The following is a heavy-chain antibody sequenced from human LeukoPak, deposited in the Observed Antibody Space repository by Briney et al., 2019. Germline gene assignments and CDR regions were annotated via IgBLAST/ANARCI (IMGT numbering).Heavy chain of an antibody. CDR3: ARGRGTHFDY. V-gene: IGHV4-34*01. CDR2: INHSGST. Sequence: SETLSLNCAVYGGSFSGYYWSWIRHPPGNGLEWIGEINHSGSTNYNPSLKSRVTISVDTSKNQFSLKLSSVTAADTAVYYCARGRGTHFDYWGQGTLVTVSS. D-gene: IGHD1/OR15-1a*01. CDR1: GGSFSGYY. J-gene: IGHJ4*02.